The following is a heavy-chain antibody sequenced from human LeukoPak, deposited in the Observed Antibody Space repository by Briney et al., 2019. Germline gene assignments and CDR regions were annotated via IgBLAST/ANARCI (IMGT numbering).Heavy chain of an antibody. Sequence: SETLSLTCAVSGGSISSSNWWSWVRQPPGKGLEWIGYIYYSGSTNYNPSLKSRVTISVDTSKNQFSLKLRYVTAADTAVYYCARVFRYSSSWSRDYYYYMDVWGKGTTVTISS. CDR1: GGSISSSNW. V-gene: IGHV4-4*02. CDR2: IYYSGST. J-gene: IGHJ6*03. D-gene: IGHD6-13*01. CDR3: ARVFRYSSSWSRDYYYYMDV.